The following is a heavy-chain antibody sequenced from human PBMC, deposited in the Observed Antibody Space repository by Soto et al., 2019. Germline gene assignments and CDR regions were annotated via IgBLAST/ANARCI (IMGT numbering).Heavy chain of an antibody. V-gene: IGHV3-23*01. Sequence: EVQLLESGGGLVQPGGSLRLSCAAAGFTFSSYAMSWVRQAPGKGLEWVVGISGSGGSTYYADSVKGRFTISRDNAKNTLYVQMNSLSVEDTAIFYCARARGNRCSVGSCYFDYLGQETLVTFSS. J-gene: IGHJ4*02. CDR1: GFTFSSYA. CDR2: ISGSGGST. D-gene: IGHD2-15*01. CDR3: ARARGNRCSVGSCYFDY.